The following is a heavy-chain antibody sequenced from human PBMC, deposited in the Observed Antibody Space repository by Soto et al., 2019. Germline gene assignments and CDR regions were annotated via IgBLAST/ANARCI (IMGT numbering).Heavy chain of an antibody. J-gene: IGHJ5*02. CDR2: IYHTGTT. D-gene: IGHD3-10*01. V-gene: IGHV4-38-2*01. CDR3: ARGTMVRDNWFDP. Sequence: KPSETLSLTCAVSGDPIIGIYHWAWIRQSPGRGLEWIASIYHTGTTYYTPSLESRVTISVDTSKNQFSLRLSSVAAADSAVYFCARGTMVRDNWFDPWGQGTLVTVSS. CDR1: GDPIIGIYH.